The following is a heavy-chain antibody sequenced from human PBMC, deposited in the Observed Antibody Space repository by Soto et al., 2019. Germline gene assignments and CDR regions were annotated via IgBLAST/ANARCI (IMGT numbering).Heavy chain of an antibody. CDR1: GFSLSTSGAA. J-gene: IGHJ5*02. CDR2: IYWDGDK. V-gene: IGHV2-5*02. Sequence: QINLKESAPTVVKPTQTLTLTCTFSGFSLSTSGAAVGWIRQPPGRALEWVALIYWDGDKRYNRYNHSLDGGVSVTIDTSKTQVALTLTNVYPADTATYFRAHRAAMTMFALVIDNGVWFDPWGQGTRVIVSS. CDR3: AHRAAMTMFALVIDNGVWFDP. D-gene: IGHD2-21*01.